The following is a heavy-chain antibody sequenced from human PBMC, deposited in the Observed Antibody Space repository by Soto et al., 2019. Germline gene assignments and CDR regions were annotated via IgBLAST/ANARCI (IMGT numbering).Heavy chain of an antibody. V-gene: IGHV4-39*01. CDR2: IYYTGST. J-gene: IGHJ3*02. CDR3: ARRGRTTVTTWYAFDT. D-gene: IGHD4-17*01. CDR1: GGSISTTSYY. Sequence: QLQLQESGPGLVKPSETLSLTCTVSGGSISTTSYYWGWIRQSPGKGLEWIATIYYTGSTYYNPSPKSRLTISIDTSKNQFSLKLSSVTAADTAVFYCARRGRTTVTTWYAFDTWGQGTMVTVSS.